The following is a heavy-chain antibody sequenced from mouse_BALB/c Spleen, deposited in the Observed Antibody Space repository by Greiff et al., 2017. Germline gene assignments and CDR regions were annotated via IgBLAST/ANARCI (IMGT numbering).Heavy chain of an antibody. Sequence: EVQLVESGGDLVKPGGSLKLSCAASGFTFSSYGMSWVRQTPDKRLEWVATISSGGSYTYYPDSVKGRFTISRDNAKNTLYLQMSSLKSEDTAMYYCARRGDSYAMDYWGQGTSVTVSS. CDR3: ARRGDSYAMDY. V-gene: IGHV5-6*01. D-gene: IGHD3-3*01. CDR2: ISSGGSYT. CDR1: GFTFSSYG. J-gene: IGHJ4*01.